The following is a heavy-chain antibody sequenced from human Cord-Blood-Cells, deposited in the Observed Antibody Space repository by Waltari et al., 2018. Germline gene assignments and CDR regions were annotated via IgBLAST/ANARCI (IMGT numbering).Heavy chain of an antibody. J-gene: IGHJ2*01. CDR3: ARGHDYGDYGAYWYFDL. D-gene: IGHD4-17*01. V-gene: IGHV1-69*06. CDR1: GGTFSSYA. CDR2: IIPIFGTA. Sequence: QVQLVQSGAEVKKPGSSVKVSCKASGGTFSSYAISWVRQAPGQGLEWMGGIIPIFGTASYAQKFQGRVTITADKSTSTAYMELSSLRSEDTAVYYCARGHDYGDYGAYWYFDLWGRGTLVTVSS.